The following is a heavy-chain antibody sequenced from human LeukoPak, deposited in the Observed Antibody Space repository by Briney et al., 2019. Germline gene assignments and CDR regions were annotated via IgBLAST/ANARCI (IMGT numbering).Heavy chain of an antibody. J-gene: IGHJ4*02. CDR3: ARVDLAVAGTNYFDY. D-gene: IGHD6-19*01. Sequence: KPSETLSLTCAVYGGSFSGYYWSWIRQPPGKGLEWIGEINHSGSTNYNPSLKSRVTISVDTSKNQFSLKLSSVTAADTAVYYCARVDLAVAGTNYFDYWGQGTLVTVSS. CDR2: INHSGST. CDR1: GGSFSGYY. V-gene: IGHV4-34*01.